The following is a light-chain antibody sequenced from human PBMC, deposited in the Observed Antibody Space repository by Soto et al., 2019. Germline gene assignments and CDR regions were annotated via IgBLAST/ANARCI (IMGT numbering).Light chain of an antibody. J-gene: IGLJ1*01. CDR2: RNN. CDR3: AAWDDSLSGSSV. V-gene: IGLV1-47*01. CDR1: SSNIGSNY. Sequence: QAVVTQPPSASGTPGQRVTISCSGSSSNIGSNYVYWYQQLPGTAPKLLIYRNNQRPSGVPDRFSGSKSGTSASLAISGLRSEDEADYYCAAWDDSLSGSSVFGTGTKVTVL.